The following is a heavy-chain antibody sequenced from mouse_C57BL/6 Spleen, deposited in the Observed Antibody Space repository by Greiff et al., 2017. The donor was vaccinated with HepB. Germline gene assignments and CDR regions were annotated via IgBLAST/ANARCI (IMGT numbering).Heavy chain of an antibody. CDR3: ARRDGNLYYFDY. Sequence: EVQLVESGGDLVKPGGSLKLSCAASGFTFSSYGMSWVRQTPDKRLEWVATLSSGGSYTYYPDSVMGRFTISRDNAKNTLYLRMSSLKSENTALNYCARRDGNLYYFDYWGQGTTLTVSS. CDR1: GFTFSSYG. CDR2: LSSGGSYT. V-gene: IGHV5-6*01. D-gene: IGHD2-1*01. J-gene: IGHJ2*01.